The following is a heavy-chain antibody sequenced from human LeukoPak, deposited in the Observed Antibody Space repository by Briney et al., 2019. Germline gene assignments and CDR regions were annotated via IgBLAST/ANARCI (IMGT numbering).Heavy chain of an antibody. D-gene: IGHD6-19*01. CDR2: IYSGGST. Sequence: PGGSLRLSCAASGFTVSSNYMSWVRQAPGKGLEWVSVIYSGGSTYYADSVKGRFTISRDNSKNTLYLQMNSLRAEDTAVYYCARELYSSGWYGTGGMDVWGQGTTVTVSS. CDR1: GFTVSSNY. J-gene: IGHJ6*02. V-gene: IGHV3-66*01. CDR3: ARELYSSGWYGTGGMDV.